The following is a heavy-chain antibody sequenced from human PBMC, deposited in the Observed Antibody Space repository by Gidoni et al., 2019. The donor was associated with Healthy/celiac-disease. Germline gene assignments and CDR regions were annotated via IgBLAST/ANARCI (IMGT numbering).Heavy chain of an antibody. CDR1: GGSISSYY. CDR2: IYYSGST. V-gene: IGHV4-59*01. CDR3: ARFPYYDSSDGQVFSSY. J-gene: IGHJ4*02. Sequence: QVQLQESGPGLVKPSETLSLTCTVSGGSISSYYWSWIRQPPGKGLEWIGYIYYSGSTNYNPSLKSRVTISVDTSKNQFSLKLSSVTAADTAVYYCARFPYYDSSDGQVFSSYWGQGTLVTVSS. D-gene: IGHD3-22*01.